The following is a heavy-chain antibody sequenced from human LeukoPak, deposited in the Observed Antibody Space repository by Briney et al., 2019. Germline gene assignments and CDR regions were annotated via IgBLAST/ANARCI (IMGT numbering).Heavy chain of an antibody. CDR1: GGSISSYY. Sequence: SETLSLTCTVSGGSISSYYWSWIRQPPGKGLEWIGYIYYSGTTDYNPSLKSRVTISVDTSNNQFSLKAISVTAADTAVYYCARSSGTYRSFDYWGQGTLVTVSS. J-gene: IGHJ4*02. CDR3: ARSSGTYRSFDY. CDR2: IYYSGTT. V-gene: IGHV4-59*01. D-gene: IGHD1-26*01.